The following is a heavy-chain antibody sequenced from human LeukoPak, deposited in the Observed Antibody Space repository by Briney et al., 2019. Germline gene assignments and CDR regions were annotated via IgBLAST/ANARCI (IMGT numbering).Heavy chain of an antibody. CDR2: FAYSGTT. D-gene: IGHD6-19*01. J-gene: IGHJ3*02. CDR3: ARPHSSGWYGVYDI. Sequence: PSEALSLTCTVSDGSISSHYWSWIRQPPGKGLEWIGHFAYSGTTSYNAPLKSRVTISVDTSKNQFSLTLTSVTAADTAVYYCARPHSSGWYGVYDIWGQGTMVTVSS. V-gene: IGHV4-59*08. CDR1: DGSISSHY.